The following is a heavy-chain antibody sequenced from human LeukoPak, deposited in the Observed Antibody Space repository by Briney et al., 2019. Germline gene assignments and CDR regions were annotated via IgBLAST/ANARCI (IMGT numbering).Heavy chain of an antibody. J-gene: IGHJ4*02. Sequence: ASVKVSCKASGYTFTGYYMHWVRQVPGQGLEWMGWINPNSGGTNYAQKFQGRVTMTRDTSISTAYMELSRLRSDDTAVYYCARDLTLYCSGGSCFHDLYYFDYWGQGTLVTVSS. CDR2: INPNSGGT. CDR1: GYTFTGYY. CDR3: ARDLTLYCSGGSCFHDLYYFDY. D-gene: IGHD2-15*01. V-gene: IGHV1-2*02.